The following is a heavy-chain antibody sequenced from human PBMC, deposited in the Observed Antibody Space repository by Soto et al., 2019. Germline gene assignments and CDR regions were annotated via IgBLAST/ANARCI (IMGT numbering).Heavy chain of an antibody. J-gene: IGHJ6*02. Sequence: SETLSLTCSVSGSSLISGEHYWSWIRQAPGKGLEWIGLIYYTEITDYNPSLKSRVAISLDTSENQFSLTLSSVTAADTAMYYCAIAPRYGMDVWGQGITVTVSS. V-gene: IGHV4-30-4*01. CDR2: IYYTEIT. CDR1: GSSLISGEHY. CDR3: AIAPRYGMDV.